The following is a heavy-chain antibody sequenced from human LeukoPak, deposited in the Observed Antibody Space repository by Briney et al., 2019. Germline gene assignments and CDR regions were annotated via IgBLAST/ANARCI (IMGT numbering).Heavy chain of an antibody. Sequence: GGSLRLSCAASGFTFSSYAMSWVRQAPGKGLEWVSAISGSGGSTYYADSEKGRFTISRDNSKNTLYLQMNSLRAEDTAVYYCAKDQYYDSSGYLDYWGQGTLVTVSS. CDR1: GFTFSSYA. CDR3: AKDQYYDSSGYLDY. V-gene: IGHV3-23*01. J-gene: IGHJ4*02. CDR2: ISGSGGST. D-gene: IGHD3-22*01.